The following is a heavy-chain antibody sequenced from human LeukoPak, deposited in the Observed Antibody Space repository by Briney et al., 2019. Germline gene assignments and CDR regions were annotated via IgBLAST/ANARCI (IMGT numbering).Heavy chain of an antibody. CDR1: GGSFSGYY. CDR3: AGVVTQIDY. V-gene: IGHV4-34*01. J-gene: IGHJ4*02. Sequence: SETLSLTCAVYGGSFSGYYWSWIRQPPGKGLEWIGEINHSGSTNYNPSLKSRVTISVDTSKNQFSLKLSSVTAADTAVYYCAGVVTQIDYWGQGTLVTVSS. D-gene: IGHD4-23*01. CDR2: INHSGST.